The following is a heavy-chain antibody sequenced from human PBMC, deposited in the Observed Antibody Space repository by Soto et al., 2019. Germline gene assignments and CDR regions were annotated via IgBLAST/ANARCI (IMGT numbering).Heavy chain of an antibody. CDR1: GFTFSSYA. CDR2: ISYDGSNK. Sequence: SLRLSCAASGFTFSSYAMHWFRQAPGKGLEWAAAISYDGSNKYYADSVKGRFTISRDNSKNTLYLQMNSLRAEDTAVYYCARGPATCEQPAGRGWFDPAPQGTLVTVS. J-gene: IGHJ5*02. CDR3: ARGPATCEQPAGRGWFDP. D-gene: IGHD1-26*01. V-gene: IGHV3-30-3*01.